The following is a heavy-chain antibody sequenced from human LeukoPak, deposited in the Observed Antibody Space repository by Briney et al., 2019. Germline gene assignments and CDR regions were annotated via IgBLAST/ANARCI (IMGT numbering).Heavy chain of an antibody. CDR3: ATLRPTFRWFDP. V-gene: IGHV3-23*01. CDR1: GFTFSSYG. J-gene: IGHJ5*02. D-gene: IGHD3-16*01. Sequence: PGGNLRLSCAASGFTFSSYGMSWVRQAPGKGLEWVSSISASGGGTYYADSVKGRFTISRDNSRNTLYLQMNSLRAEDTSVYYCATLRPTFRWFDPWGQGNLVTVSS. CDR2: ISASGGGT.